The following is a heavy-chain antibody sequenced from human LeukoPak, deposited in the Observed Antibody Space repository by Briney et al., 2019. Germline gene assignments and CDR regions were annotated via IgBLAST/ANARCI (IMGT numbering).Heavy chain of an antibody. J-gene: IGHJ4*02. V-gene: IGHV3-23*01. CDR3: AKLGYCTNGVCYRRVSYYFDY. D-gene: IGHD2-8*01. CDR1: GFTFSSYA. CDR2: ISGSGGST. Sequence: PGGSLRLPCAASGFTFSSYAMSWVRQAPGKGLEWVSAISGSGGSTYYADSVKGRFTISRDNSKNTLYLQMNSLRAEDTAVYYCAKLGYCTNGVCYRRVSYYFDYWGQGTLVTVSS.